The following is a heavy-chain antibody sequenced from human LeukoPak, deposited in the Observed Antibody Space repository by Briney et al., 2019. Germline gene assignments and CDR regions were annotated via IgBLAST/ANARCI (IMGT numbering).Heavy chain of an antibody. CDR1: GYTFTSYG. CDR3: AREPNYYDSSGYCY. D-gene: IGHD3-22*01. J-gene: IGHJ4*02. CDR2: ISAYNGNT. Sequence: RASVKVSCKASGYTFTSYGISWVRQAPGQGLEWMGWISAYNGNTNYAQKLQSRITMTTDTSTSTAYMELRSLRSDDTAVYYCAREPNYYDSSGYCYWGQGTLVTVSS. V-gene: IGHV1-18*01.